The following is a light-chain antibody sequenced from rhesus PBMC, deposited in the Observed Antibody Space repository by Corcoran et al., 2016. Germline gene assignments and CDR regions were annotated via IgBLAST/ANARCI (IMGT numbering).Light chain of an antibody. V-gene: IGKV3S9*01. CDR2: GAS. J-gene: IGKJ2*01. CDR1: QSVSSY. CDR3: QQYSNWPYS. Sequence: EIVMTQSPATLSLSPGERATLSCRASQSVSSYVAWYQQHPEQSPRLLISGASSRATGNPGWFSGSGSVTDFTITSSSLEPEDFAVYYCQQYSNWPYSFGQGTKVEIK.